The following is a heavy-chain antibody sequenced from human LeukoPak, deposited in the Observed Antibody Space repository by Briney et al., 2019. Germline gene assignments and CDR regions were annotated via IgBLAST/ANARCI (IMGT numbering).Heavy chain of an antibody. J-gene: IGHJ4*02. CDR3: ARGNGYSYMERVDF. Sequence: GGSLRLSCAASGFTFSSYGMHWVRQAPGKGLEWVAVISYDGSNKYYADSVKGRFTISRDNSKNTLYLQMTSLRAEDTAVYYCARGNGYSYMERVDFWGRGTLVTVSS. CDR1: GFTFSSYG. V-gene: IGHV3-30*03. D-gene: IGHD5-18*01. CDR2: ISYDGSNK.